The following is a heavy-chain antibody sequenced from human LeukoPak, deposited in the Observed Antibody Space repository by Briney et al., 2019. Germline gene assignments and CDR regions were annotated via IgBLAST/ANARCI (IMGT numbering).Heavy chain of an antibody. D-gene: IGHD3-10*01. CDR1: GFTFSDYY. V-gene: IGHV3-11*04. Sequence: PGGSLRLSCAASGFTFSDYYMSWIRQAPGKGLEWVSYISSSGSTIYYADSVKGRFTISRDNAKNSLYLQMNSLRAEDTAVYYCARDSSGNFIPDYFDYWGQGTLVTVSS. CDR3: ARDSSGNFIPDYFDY. CDR2: ISSSGSTI. J-gene: IGHJ4*02.